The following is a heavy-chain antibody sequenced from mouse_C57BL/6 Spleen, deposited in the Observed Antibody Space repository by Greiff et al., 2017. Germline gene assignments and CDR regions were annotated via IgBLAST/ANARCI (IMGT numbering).Heavy chain of an antibody. CDR1: GFNIKDDY. Sequence: VQLQQSGAELVRPGASVKLSCTASGFNIKDDYMHWVKQRPEQGLEWIGWIDPENGDTEYASKFQGKATITADKSSNTAYLQLSSMTSEDTAVYYCTTSSLYYFDYWGQGTTLTVSS. V-gene: IGHV14-4*01. J-gene: IGHJ2*01. CDR3: TTSSLYYFDY. CDR2: IDPENGDT.